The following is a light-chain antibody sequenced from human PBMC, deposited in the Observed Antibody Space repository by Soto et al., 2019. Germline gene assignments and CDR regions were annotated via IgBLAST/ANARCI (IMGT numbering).Light chain of an antibody. Sequence: IVWTQSPGTLSLSPGERATLSCRASQSVSSSYLAWYQQKPGQAPRLFSYGASSRATGIPDRFSGSGSGTDFTLTISRLEPEDFAVYYCQQYDSSPKTFGQGTKVDIK. CDR2: GAS. V-gene: IGKV3-20*01. CDR3: QQYDSSPKT. CDR1: QSVSSSY. J-gene: IGKJ1*01.